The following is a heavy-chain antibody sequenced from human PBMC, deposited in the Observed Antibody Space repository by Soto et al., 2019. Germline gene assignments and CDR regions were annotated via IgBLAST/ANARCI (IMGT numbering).Heavy chain of an antibody. V-gene: IGHV1-18*04. CDR3: ARAPIVVVPAAIVELVNWLDP. CDR2: ISAYNGNT. D-gene: IGHD2-2*01. J-gene: IGHJ5*02. CDR1: GYTFTSYG. Sequence: GASVKVSCKASGYTFTSYGISWVRQAPGQGLEWMGWISAYNGNTNYAQKLQGRVTMTTDTSTSTAYMELRSLRSDDTAVYYCARAPIVVVPAAIVELVNWLDPWGQGTLVTVSS.